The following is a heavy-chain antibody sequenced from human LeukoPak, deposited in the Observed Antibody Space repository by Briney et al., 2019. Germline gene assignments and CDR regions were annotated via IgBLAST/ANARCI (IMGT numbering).Heavy chain of an antibody. D-gene: IGHD6-13*01. Sequence: GGSLRLSCAASGFTFSSYWMHWVRQAPGKGLVWVSRINSDGGSTSYADSVKGRFTISRDNAKNTLYLQMNSLRAEDTAVYYCARDRKQQLTLDVWGKGTRSPSPQ. CDR3: ARDRKQQLTLDV. CDR2: INSDGGST. V-gene: IGHV3-74*01. CDR1: GFTFSSYW. J-gene: IGHJ6*04.